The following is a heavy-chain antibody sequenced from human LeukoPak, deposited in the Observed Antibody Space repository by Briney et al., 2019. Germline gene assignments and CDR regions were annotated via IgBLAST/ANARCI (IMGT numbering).Heavy chain of an antibody. CDR1: GGTFSSYA. V-gene: IGHV1-69*13. J-gene: IGHJ4*02. CDR2: IIPIFGTA. Sequence: SVKVSCKASGGTFSSYAISWVRQAPGRGLEWMGGIIPIFGTANYAQKFQGRVTITADESTSTAYMELSSLRSEDTAVYYCARMVRYCSSTSCSPSHFDYWGQGTLVTVSS. D-gene: IGHD2-2*01. CDR3: ARMVRYCSSTSCSPSHFDY.